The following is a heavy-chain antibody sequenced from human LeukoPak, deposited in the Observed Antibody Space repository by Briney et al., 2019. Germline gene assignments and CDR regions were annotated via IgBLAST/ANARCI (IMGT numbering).Heavy chain of an antibody. J-gene: IGHJ6*03. CDR3: ARAPRDRGYCGATSCFEYMDV. CDR1: GASFSSYY. V-gene: IGHV4-59*01. Sequence: PSETLSLTCTGSGASFSSYYWSWLPQPPGKGLKWITYIFYNGNTKYNPSPKSRVTISVDTSKTQFSLKVTSVTAADTAVYYCARAPRDRGYCGATSCFEYMDVWGRGTTVTISS. CDR2: IFYNGNT. D-gene: IGHD2-2*01.